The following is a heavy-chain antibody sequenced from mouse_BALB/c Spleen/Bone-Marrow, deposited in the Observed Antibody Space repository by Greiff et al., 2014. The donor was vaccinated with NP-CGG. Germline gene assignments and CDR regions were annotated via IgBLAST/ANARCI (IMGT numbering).Heavy chain of an antibody. J-gene: IGHJ2*01. D-gene: IGHD2-10*02. CDR3: ARLYGNYGGYFDY. CDR1: GFSLSRYS. Sequence: VQGVESGPGLVAPSQSLSITCTVSGFSLSRYSVHWVRQPPGKGLEWLGMLWGGGSTDYNSALKSRLSISKDNAKSQVFLKMNMQQTDDTAMYSCARLYGNYGGYFDYWGQGTTLTVSS. V-gene: IGHV2-6-4*01. CDR2: LWGGGST.